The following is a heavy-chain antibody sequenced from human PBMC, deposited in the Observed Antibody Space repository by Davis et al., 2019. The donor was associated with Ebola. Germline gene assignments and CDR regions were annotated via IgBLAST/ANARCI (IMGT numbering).Heavy chain of an antibody. V-gene: IGHV1-18*04. J-gene: IGHJ4*02. D-gene: IGHD1-26*01. CDR1: GYTFTSYG. CDR3: ARGEGAPDF. Sequence: AASVKVSCKASGYTFTSYGISWVRQAPGQGLEWMGWISAYNGNTNYAQKLQGRVTMTTDTSTTTVFMELTNLRSDDTAVYWCARGEGAPDFWGQGTLVTVSS. CDR2: ISAYNGNT.